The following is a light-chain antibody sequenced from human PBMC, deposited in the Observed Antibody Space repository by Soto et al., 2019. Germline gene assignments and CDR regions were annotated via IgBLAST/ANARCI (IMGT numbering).Light chain of an antibody. J-gene: IGKJ5*01. CDR3: HQYGNSPRT. V-gene: IGKV3-20*01. CDR1: QSVRNSY. CDR2: DAS. Sequence: EVLLTQSPGTLSLSPGESATLSCRASQSVRNSYVAWYQQKPGQALRLLIYDASSRATGIPDRFSGSGSGTDFTLTISRLEPEDFAVYHCHQYGNSPRTFGQGTRLEIK.